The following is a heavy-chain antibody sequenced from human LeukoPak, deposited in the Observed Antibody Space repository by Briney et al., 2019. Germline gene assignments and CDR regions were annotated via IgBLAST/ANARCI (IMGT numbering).Heavy chain of an antibody. D-gene: IGHD3-9*01. CDR1: GFTFRRYG. V-gene: IGHV3-30*18. Sequence: GGSLRLSCAVSGFTFRRYGMHWVRQAPGKGPEWVALISYDGGNKDYVDSVKGRFTVSRDNSRNTLYLQLNSLRPEDTAVYYCAKDRSTYNVLTGYQDYWGQGTLVTVSS. CDR3: AKDRSTYNVLTGYQDY. CDR2: ISYDGGNK. J-gene: IGHJ4*02.